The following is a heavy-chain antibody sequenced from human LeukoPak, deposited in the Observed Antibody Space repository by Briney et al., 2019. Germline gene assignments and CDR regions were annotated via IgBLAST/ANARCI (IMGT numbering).Heavy chain of an antibody. D-gene: IGHD3-16*01. CDR2: ISGSGGST. CDR3: AKDLLPTAEMVVHYDYVTATEGSYGMDV. CDR1: GFTFSSYA. V-gene: IGHV3-23*01. J-gene: IGHJ6*02. Sequence: GGSLRVSCAASGFTFSSYAMSWVRQAPGNGLEWVSAISGSGGSTYYADSVKGRFTISRDNSKNTLYLQMNSLRAEDTAVYYCAKDLLPTAEMVVHYDYVTATEGSYGMDVWGQGTTVTVSS.